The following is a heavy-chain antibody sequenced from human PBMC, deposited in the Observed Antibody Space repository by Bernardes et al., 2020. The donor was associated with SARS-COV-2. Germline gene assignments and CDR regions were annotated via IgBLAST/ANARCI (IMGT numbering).Heavy chain of an antibody. V-gene: IGHV4-34*01. J-gene: IGHJ4*02. CDR3: ARLSYDSSGYSGGLEY. CDR1: GASFSGYY. CDR2: INHSGSA. Sequence: SETLSLTCAVYGASFSGYYWSWIRRPPGKGLEWIGEINHSGSASYNPSLKSRITISVDTSKNQFSLKLSSVTAADTAVYYCARLSYDSSGYSGGLEYWGQETLVTVSS. D-gene: IGHD3-22*01.